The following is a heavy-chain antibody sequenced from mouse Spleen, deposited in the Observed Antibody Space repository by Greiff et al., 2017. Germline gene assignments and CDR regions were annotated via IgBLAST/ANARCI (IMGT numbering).Heavy chain of an antibody. J-gene: IGHJ4*01. V-gene: IGHV5-9*02. CDR1: GFAFSSYD. Sequence: EVQRVESGGGLVKPGGSLKLSCAASGFAFSSYDMSWVRQTPEKRLEWVATISSGGSYTYYPDSVKGRFTISRDNARNTLYLQMSSLRSEDTALYYCARHAMDYWGQGTSVTVSS. CDR3: ARHAMDY. CDR2: ISSGGSYT.